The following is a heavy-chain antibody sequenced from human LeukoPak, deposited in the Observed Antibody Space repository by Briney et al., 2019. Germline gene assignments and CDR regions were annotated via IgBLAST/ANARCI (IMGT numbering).Heavy chain of an antibody. J-gene: IGHJ4*01. CDR1: GDSVSSNSAA. CDR3: AQDSTGYYIFDY. V-gene: IGHV6-1*01. Sequence: SQTLSLTCAISGDSVSSNSAAWNWIRQSPTRGLEWLGRTYYRSKWYNDYAVSVQSRITINPDTPKNQFSLQLNSVTPEDTAVYYCAQDSTGYYIFDYCGHGTLVTVSS. D-gene: IGHD3-22*01. CDR2: TYYRSKWYN.